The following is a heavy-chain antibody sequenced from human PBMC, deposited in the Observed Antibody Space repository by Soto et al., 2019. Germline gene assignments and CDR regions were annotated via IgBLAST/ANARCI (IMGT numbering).Heavy chain of an antibody. CDR2: ITPIYATT. V-gene: IGHV1-69*06. Sequence: QVQLVQSGAEVKKPGSSVKVSCKASGGSFSGYAINWVRQAPGQGLEWMGGITPIYATTTYAQKFQGRVTITADKFTSTVNMEMSSLMSEDTAVYYCAKAQGPYSGSYLDGFDIWGQGTMVIVSS. D-gene: IGHD1-26*01. J-gene: IGHJ3*02. CDR1: GGSFSGYA. CDR3: AKAQGPYSGSYLDGFDI.